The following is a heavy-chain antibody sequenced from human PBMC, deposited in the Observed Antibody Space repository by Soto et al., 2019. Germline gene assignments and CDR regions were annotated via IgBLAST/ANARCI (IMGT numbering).Heavy chain of an antibody. CDR1: GGSISSGGYY. D-gene: IGHD2-21*02. CDR2: IYYSGST. V-gene: IGHV4-31*03. J-gene: IGHJ6*02. CDR3: ARDLWGYCGTDCYPLDV. Sequence: SETLSLTCTVSGGSISSGGYYWSWIRQHPGKGLEWIGYIYYSGSTYYNPSLKSRVTMSVDTSKNQFSLKLNSVTAADTAVYYCARDLWGYCGTDCYPLDVWGQGTTVTVSS.